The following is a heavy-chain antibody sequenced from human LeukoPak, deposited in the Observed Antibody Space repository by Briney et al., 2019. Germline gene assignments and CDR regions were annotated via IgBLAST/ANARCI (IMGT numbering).Heavy chain of an antibody. Sequence: PGGSLRLSCAASGLTVSSNYMSWVRQAPGKGLEWVSVIYSGGSTYYADSVKGRFTISRDNSKNTLYLQMNSLRAEDTAVYYCASPIVGALSRDYWGQGTLVTVSS. V-gene: IGHV3-53*01. CDR3: ASPIVGALSRDY. CDR1: GLTVSSNY. CDR2: IYSGGST. J-gene: IGHJ4*02. D-gene: IGHD1-26*01.